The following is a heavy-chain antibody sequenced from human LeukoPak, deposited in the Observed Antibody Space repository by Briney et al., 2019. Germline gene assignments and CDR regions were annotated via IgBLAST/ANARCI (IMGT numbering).Heavy chain of an antibody. V-gene: IGHV3-66*01. D-gene: IGHD1-26*01. CDR2: IYCGGST. CDR1: GLTVSNNY. J-gene: IGHJ4*02. Sequence: GASLRLSFSAFGLTVSNNYMSAVRETPGKGLEWVLGIYCGGSTHYAASPKGRLTIYRDNSENTLSPQMNSLRDQDTAVYYCAREGSYGKFDYWGQGTLVTLSS. CDR3: AREGSYGKFDY.